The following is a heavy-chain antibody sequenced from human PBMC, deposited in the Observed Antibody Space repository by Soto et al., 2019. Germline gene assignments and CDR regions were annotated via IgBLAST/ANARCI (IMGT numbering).Heavy chain of an antibody. CDR3: ATTGAKLGKNDWYFDL. CDR2: IYPGDSDT. CDR1: GYSFTSYW. V-gene: IGHV5-51*01. Sequence: GESLKISCKGSGYSFTSYWIGWVRQMPGKGLEWMGIIYPGDSDTRYSPSFQGQVTISADKSISTAYLQWSSLKASDTAMYYCATTGAKLGKNDWYFDLWGRGTLVTVSS. J-gene: IGHJ2*01. D-gene: IGHD7-27*01.